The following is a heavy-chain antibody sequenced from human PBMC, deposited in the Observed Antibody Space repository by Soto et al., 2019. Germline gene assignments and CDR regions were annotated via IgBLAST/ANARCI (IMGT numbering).Heavy chain of an antibody. J-gene: IGHJ3*02. CDR1: GFTFSSYA. V-gene: IGHV3-23*01. Sequence: EVQLLESGGGLVQPGGSLRLSCAASGFTFSSYAMSWVRQAPGKGLEWVSAISGSGGSTYYADSVKGRFTISRDNSKNTMYLHMNSLRAEDTAVYYCAKVGAVAEGFDAFDIWGQGTMVTVSS. D-gene: IGHD6-19*01. CDR3: AKVGAVAEGFDAFDI. CDR2: ISGSGGST.